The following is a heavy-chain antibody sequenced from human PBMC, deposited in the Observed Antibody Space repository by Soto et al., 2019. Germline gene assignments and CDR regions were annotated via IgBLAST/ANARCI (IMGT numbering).Heavy chain of an antibody. CDR2: ISGSGGST. D-gene: IGHD1-1*01. CDR1: GFTFSSYA. J-gene: IGHJ6*02. V-gene: IGHV3-23*01. Sequence: GGSLRLSCAASGFTFSSYAMSWVRQAPGKGLEWVSAISGSGGSTYYADSVKGRFTISRDNSKNTLYLQMNSLRAEDTAVYYCAKDTQLERRGYYYYGMDVWGQGTTVTVSS. CDR3: AKDTQLERRGYYYYGMDV.